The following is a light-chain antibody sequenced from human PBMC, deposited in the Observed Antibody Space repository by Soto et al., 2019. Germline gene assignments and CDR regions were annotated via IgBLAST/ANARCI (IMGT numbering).Light chain of an antibody. CDR2: DVS. CDR1: QKSSPW. Sequence: DIELVQSPSALSASVGDTVTIACRASQKSSPWLAWYQQKPGQAPKLLMYDVSSLKRGVPSRFSGSGSGTEFTLTISSLQPDDFATYYCQKYNDYSATCGQGNTVDIK. V-gene: IGKV1-5*01. J-gene: IGKJ1*01. CDR3: QKYNDYSAT.